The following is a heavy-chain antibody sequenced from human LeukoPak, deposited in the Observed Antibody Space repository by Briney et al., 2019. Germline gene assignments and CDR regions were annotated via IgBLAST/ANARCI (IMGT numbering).Heavy chain of an antibody. CDR2: IFHRGDT. J-gene: IGHJ5*02. D-gene: IGHD6-19*01. Sequence: SETLSLTCSVSGASIRSTTHYWVWVRQTPGKGLEWIGSIFHRGDTYYNPSLRGRVTISVDTSKKQFSLNLTPVTATDTAIYYCSRRGTTSSVGFFDPWGPGVLVTVSS. CDR1: GASIRSTTHY. V-gene: IGHV4-39*01. CDR3: SRRGTTSSVGFFDP.